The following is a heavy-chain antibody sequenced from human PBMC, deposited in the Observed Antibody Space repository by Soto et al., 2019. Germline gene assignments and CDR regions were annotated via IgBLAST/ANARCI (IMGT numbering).Heavy chain of an antibody. CDR2: ISDSGGST. CDR3: ARHDSSGYYCLDY. J-gene: IGHJ4*02. V-gene: IGHV3-23*01. CDR1: GFIFSSHA. D-gene: IGHD3-22*01. Sequence: EVQLLESGGGLVQPGGSLRLSCAASGFIFSSHAMSWVRQAPGKGLEWVSGISDSGGSTYYADSVKGRFTIFRDDSDNTLYLQMNSLSAEDTAIYYCARHDSSGYYCLDYWGQGTLVTVSS.